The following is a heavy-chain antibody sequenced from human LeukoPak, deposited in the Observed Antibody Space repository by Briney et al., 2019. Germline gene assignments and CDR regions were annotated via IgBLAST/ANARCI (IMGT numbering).Heavy chain of an antibody. D-gene: IGHD2-21*02. CDR1: GFTFSSYG. CDR3: ARGSDRVTATHYGMDV. CDR2: ISYDGSNK. V-gene: IGHV3-30*03. Sequence: GGSLRLSCAASGFTFSSYGMHWVRQAPGKGLEWVAVISYDGSNKYYADSVKGRFTISRDNSKNTLYLQMNSLRAEDTAVYYCARGSDRVTATHYGMDVWGQGTTVTVSS. J-gene: IGHJ6*02.